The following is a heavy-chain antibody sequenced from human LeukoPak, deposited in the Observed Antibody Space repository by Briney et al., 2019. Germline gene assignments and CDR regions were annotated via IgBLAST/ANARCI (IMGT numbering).Heavy chain of an antibody. D-gene: IGHD2-21*01. CDR2: SNNDMSTT. J-gene: IGHJ3*02. CDR3: ARGASEAYGRAFDI. Sequence: PGGSLRLSCVASGFNFNNYWMQWVRHAPGKGLVWVSCSNNDMSTTDYADFVKGRFAISRDNAKNTLYLQMNSLRVEDTAVYFCARGASEAYGRAFDIWGQGTVVTVSS. CDR1: GFNFNNYW. V-gene: IGHV3-74*01.